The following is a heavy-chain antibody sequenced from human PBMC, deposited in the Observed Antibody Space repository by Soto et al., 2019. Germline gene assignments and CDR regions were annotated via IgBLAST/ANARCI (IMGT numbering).Heavy chain of an antibody. CDR3: ARWAAGFDY. CDR2: INAGNGNT. Sequence: QVQLVQSGAEEKKPGASVKVSCKASGYTFTSYAMHWVRQAPGQRLEWMGWINAGNGNTKYSQKFQGRVTITRELSPSTASMEPSRLRSEDTAIYYCARWAAGFDYRGQGTLVTVSS. V-gene: IGHV1-3*05. D-gene: IGHD6-13*01. J-gene: IGHJ4*02. CDR1: GYTFTSYA.